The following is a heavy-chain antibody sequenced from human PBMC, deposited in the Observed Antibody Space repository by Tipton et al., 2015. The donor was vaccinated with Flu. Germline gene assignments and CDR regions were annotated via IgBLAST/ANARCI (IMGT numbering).Heavy chain of an antibody. J-gene: IGHJ6*02. Sequence: SLRLSCEASGFTFTRHWMSWVRQAPGQGLEWVANIKQDGSAKYHADSVKGRFTISIDNAKNSLYLQMTSLRAEDTAVYYCAKECGGYPPSCSYAMEVWGQGTTVTVSS. CDR2: IKQDGSAK. D-gene: IGHD3-16*02. CDR3: AKECGGYPPSCSYAMEV. CDR1: GFTFTRHW. V-gene: IGHV3-7*01.